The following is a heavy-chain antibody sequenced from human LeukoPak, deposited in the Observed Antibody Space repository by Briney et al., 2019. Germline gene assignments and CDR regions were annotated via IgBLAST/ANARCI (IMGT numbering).Heavy chain of an antibody. CDR3: ARGSPLGGN. Sequence: GGSLRLSCAASGFTFSSSWMHWVRQAPGKGLVWVSHINSDGSNTKYADSVKGRFTISRDNAKNTLSLQMNSLRAEDTAVYYCARGSPLGGNWGQGTLVTVSS. V-gene: IGHV3-74*03. CDR1: GFTFSSSW. CDR2: INSDGSNT. J-gene: IGHJ4*02.